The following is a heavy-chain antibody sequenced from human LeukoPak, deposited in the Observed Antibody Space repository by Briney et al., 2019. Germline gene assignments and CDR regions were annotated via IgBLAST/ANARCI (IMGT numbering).Heavy chain of an antibody. Sequence: SETPSLTCAVSGGSIGGTSDYWGWLRQPPGKGLEWIGNIFYSGSTYYNPSLKSRVSISVDTSNNQFSLNLTSVTAADTAVYYCARHLYYYDSSGYPDYWGQGTLVTVSS. CDR3: ARHLYYYDSSGYPDY. V-gene: IGHV4-39*01. D-gene: IGHD3-22*01. J-gene: IGHJ4*02. CDR1: GGSIGGTSDY. CDR2: IFYSGST.